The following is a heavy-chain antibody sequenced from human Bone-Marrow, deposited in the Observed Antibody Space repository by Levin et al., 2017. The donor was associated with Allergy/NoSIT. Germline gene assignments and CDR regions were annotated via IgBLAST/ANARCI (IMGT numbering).Heavy chain of an antibody. Sequence: ASVKVSCKVSGYTLSDLSIHWVRQAPGKGLEWMGGLDPDTDEVVLAQKFQGRLTMTEDTSTDTAYMDLSNLRSEDTARYYCARVSDYGDAFDIWGQGTMVTVSS. CDR1: GYTLSDLS. D-gene: IGHD4-17*01. J-gene: IGHJ3*02. V-gene: IGHV1-24*01. CDR2: LDPDTDEV. CDR3: ARVSDYGDAFDI.